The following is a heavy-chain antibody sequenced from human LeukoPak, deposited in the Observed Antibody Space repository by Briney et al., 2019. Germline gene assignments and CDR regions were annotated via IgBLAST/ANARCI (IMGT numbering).Heavy chain of an antibody. J-gene: IGHJ3*02. D-gene: IGHD3-22*01. CDR3: ASFGEKYYYDSSGYQSGAFDI. V-gene: IGHV4-59*12. Sequence: SETLSLTCTVSGGSISSYYWSWIRQPPGKGLEWIGYIYYSGSTNYNPSLKSRVTMSVDTSKNQFSLKLSSVTAADTAVYYCASFGEKYYYDSSGYQSGAFDIWGQGTMVTVSS. CDR2: IYYSGST. CDR1: GGSISSYY.